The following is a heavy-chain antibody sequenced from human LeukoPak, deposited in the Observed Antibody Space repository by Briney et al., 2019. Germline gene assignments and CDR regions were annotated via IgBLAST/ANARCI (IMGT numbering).Heavy chain of an antibody. Sequence: GGSLRLSCAASGFTFSIYAMSWVRQAPGKGLEWVSAISGSGGSTYYADSVKGRFTISRDNSKNTLYLQMNSLRAEDTAVYYCAKGCSGTSCYNDYWGQGTLVTVSS. D-gene: IGHD2-2*01. CDR1: GFTFSIYA. CDR3: AKGCSGTSCYNDY. J-gene: IGHJ4*02. V-gene: IGHV3-23*01. CDR2: ISGSGGST.